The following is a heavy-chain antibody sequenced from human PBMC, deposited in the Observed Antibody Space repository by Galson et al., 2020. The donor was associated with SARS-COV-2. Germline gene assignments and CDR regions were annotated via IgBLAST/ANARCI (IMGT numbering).Heavy chain of an antibody. Sequence: SETLSLTCTVSGGSISSSSYYWGWIRQPPGKGLEWIGSIYYSGSTYYNPSLKSRVTISVDTSKNQFSLKLSSVTAADTAVYYCARTGGYSYGIYYYGMDVWGRGTLVTVSS. J-gene: IGHJ6*02. D-gene: IGHD5-18*01. CDR3: ARTGGYSYGIYYYGMDV. CDR1: GGSISSSSYY. CDR2: IYYSGST. V-gene: IGHV4-39*01.